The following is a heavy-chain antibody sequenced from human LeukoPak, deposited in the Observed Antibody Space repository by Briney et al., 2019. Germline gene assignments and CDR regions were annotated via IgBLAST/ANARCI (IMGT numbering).Heavy chain of an antibody. CDR2: IIGSGGST. D-gene: IGHD3-22*01. CDR1: GFTFSSYA. J-gene: IGHJ4*02. V-gene: IGHV3-23*01. Sequence: GGSLRLSCAASGFTFSSYAMSWVRQAPGKGLEWVSAIIGSGGSTYYADSVKGRFTISRDNSKNTLYLQMNSLRAEDTAVYYCAKVYYYDSNQPDYWGQGTLVTVSS. CDR3: AKVYYYDSNQPDY.